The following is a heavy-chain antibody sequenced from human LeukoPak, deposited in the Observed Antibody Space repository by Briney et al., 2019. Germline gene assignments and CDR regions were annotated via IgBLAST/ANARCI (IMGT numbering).Heavy chain of an antibody. CDR1: GFTFSSYA. CDR2: ISGSGGST. D-gene: IGHD2-15*01. Sequence: GGSLRLSCAASGFTFSSYAMSWVRQAPGKGLEWVSAISGSGGSTYYADSVKGRFTISRDNSKNTLYLQMNSLRAEDTAVYYCVKNNRRYCSGGSCALFDYWGQGTLVTVSS. CDR3: VKNNRRYCSGGSCALFDY. J-gene: IGHJ4*02. V-gene: IGHV3-23*01.